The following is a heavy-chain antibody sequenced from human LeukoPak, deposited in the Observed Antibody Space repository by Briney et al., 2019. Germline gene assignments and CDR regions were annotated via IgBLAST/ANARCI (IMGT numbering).Heavy chain of an antibody. CDR3: ARVRTTMMDDAFDI. CDR2: IYTSGRT. D-gene: IGHD3-22*01. Sequence: PSETLSLTCTVSGGSISSGSYYWSWIRQPAGKGLEWIGRIYTSGRTNYNPSLKSRVTISVDTSKNQFSLKLSSVTAADTAVYYCARVRTTMMDDAFDIWGQGTMVTVSS. V-gene: IGHV4-61*02. J-gene: IGHJ3*02. CDR1: GGSISSGSYY.